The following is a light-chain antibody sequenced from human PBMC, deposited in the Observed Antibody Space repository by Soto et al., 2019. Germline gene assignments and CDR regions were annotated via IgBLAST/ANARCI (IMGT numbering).Light chain of an antibody. J-gene: IGKJ1*01. CDR3: QQYNDWPRT. CDR1: QSVSSY. CDR2: GVS. V-gene: IGKV3-15*01. Sequence: EIVLTQSPATLSLSPGERATLSCRASQSVSSYLAWYQQKPGQAPRLLIYGVSTRATVIPARFSGSGSGTEFTLTISSLQSEDFAVYYCQQYNDWPRTFGQGTKVDIK.